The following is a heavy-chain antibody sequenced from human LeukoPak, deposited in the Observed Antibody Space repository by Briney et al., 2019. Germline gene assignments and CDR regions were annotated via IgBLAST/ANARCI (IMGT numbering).Heavy chain of an antibody. CDR3: YYFDSSAYPR. CDR1: GYIFTGYY. Sequence: ASVKVSCKASGYIFTGYYMHWVRQAPGQGLEWMGWINPNSGGTNYAQKFQGRVTMTRDTSITTAYMELSRLRSDDTAIYYCYYFDSSAYPRWGQGTLVTVSS. V-gene: IGHV1-2*02. CDR2: INPNSGGT. D-gene: IGHD3-22*01. J-gene: IGHJ4*02.